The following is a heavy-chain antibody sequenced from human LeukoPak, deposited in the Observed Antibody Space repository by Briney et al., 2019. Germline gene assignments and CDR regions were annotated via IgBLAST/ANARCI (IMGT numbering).Heavy chain of an antibody. CDR1: GGSISSYY. CDR3: ARDPSPYYDILTGYSSHWYFDL. D-gene: IGHD3-9*01. Sequence: SETLSLTCTFSGGSISSYYWNWIRQPPGKGLEWIGYIYDSGSTNYSPSLKSRVTISVDTSKNQFFLKLYFVTAADTAVYYCARDPSPYYDILTGYSSHWYFDLWGRGTLVTVSS. CDR2: IYDSGST. V-gene: IGHV4-59*01. J-gene: IGHJ2*01.